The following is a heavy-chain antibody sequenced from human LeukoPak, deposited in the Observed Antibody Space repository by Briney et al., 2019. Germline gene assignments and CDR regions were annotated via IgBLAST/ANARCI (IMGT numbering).Heavy chain of an antibody. V-gene: IGHV3-66*02. CDR3: VSSSGQQLIPYDY. CDR2: IYGGGAA. CDR1: GINVSTNY. J-gene: IGHJ4*02. D-gene: IGHD6-13*01. Sequence: SGGSLRLSCAASGINVSTNYMTWIRQAPGKGLEWVSLIYGGGAAYCAESVRGRFIISRDNSKNTLFLQMNSLRAEDTAVYYCVSSSGQQLIPYDYWGQGTHVAVSS.